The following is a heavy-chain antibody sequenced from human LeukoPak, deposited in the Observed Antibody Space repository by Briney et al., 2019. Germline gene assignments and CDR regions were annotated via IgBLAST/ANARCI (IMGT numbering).Heavy chain of an antibody. J-gene: IGHJ6*03. V-gene: IGHV3-48*01. Sequence: GGSLRLSCAASGLTFSSYSMNWVRQAPGKGLEWVSYISSSSSTIYYADSVKGRFTISRDNAKNSLYLQMNSLRAEDTAVYYCARVSEMATPGVFYYYMDVWGKGTTVTVSS. CDR3: ARVSEMATPGVFYYYMDV. CDR2: ISSSSSTI. D-gene: IGHD5-24*01. CDR1: GLTFSSYS.